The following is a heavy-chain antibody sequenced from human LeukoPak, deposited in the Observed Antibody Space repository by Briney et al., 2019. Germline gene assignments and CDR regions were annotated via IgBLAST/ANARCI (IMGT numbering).Heavy chain of an antibody. D-gene: IGHD6-13*01. J-gene: IGHJ4*02. V-gene: IGHV4-30-2*01. Sequence: PSQTLSLTCTVSGGSISSGGYYWSWIRQPPGKGLEWIGYIYHSGSTYYNPSLKSRVTISVDRSKNQFSLKLSSVTAADTAVYYCARFHSGIAAAGSFDYWGQGTLVTVSS. CDR3: ARFHSGIAAAGSFDY. CDR1: GGSISSGGYY. CDR2: IYHSGST.